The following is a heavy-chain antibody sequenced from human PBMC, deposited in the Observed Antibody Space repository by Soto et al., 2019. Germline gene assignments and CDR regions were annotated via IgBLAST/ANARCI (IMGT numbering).Heavy chain of an antibody. Sequence: GASVKVSCKASGYTFTSYAMHWVRQAPGQRLEWMGWINAGNGNTKYSQKFQGRVTITRDTSASTAYMELSSLRSEDTAVYYCARLDTAMDWFLDLWGQGTLVTVSS. CDR1: GYTFTSYA. CDR3: ARLDTAMDWFLDL. CDR2: INAGNGNT. D-gene: IGHD5-18*01. V-gene: IGHV1-3*01. J-gene: IGHJ5*02.